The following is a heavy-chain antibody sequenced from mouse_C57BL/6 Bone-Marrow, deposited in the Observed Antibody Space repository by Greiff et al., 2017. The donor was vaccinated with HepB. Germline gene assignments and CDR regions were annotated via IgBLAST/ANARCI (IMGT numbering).Heavy chain of an antibody. J-gene: IGHJ3*01. V-gene: IGHV1-50*01. CDR2: IDPSDSYT. Sequence: QVQLQQPGAELVKPGASVKLSCKASGYTFTSYWMQWVKQRPGQGLEWIGEIDPSDSYTNYNQKFKGKATLTVDTSSSTAYMQLSSLTSEDSAVYYCARAGSSYWFAYWGQGTLVTVSA. D-gene: IGHD1-1*01. CDR1: GYTFTSYW. CDR3: ARAGSSYWFAY.